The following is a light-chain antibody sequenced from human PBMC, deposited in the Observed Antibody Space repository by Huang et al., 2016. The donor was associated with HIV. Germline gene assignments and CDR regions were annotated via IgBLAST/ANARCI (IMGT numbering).Light chain of an antibody. CDR1: QSVSNN. CDR2: GAF. J-gene: IGKJ1*01. CDR3: QQYNNWPAT. V-gene: IGKV3-15*01. Sequence: EVVMRQSPATLSVSPGESATLSCWASQSVSNNLAWYQQKPGQAPRLRIHGAFTRATGIPARFSGSGSETDFTLTISSLQSEDFAVYYCQQYNNWPATFGQGTKVEFK.